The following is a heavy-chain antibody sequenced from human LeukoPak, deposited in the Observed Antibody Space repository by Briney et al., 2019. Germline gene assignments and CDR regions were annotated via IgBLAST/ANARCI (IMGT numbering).Heavy chain of an antibody. D-gene: IGHD5-12*01. CDR2: FDPEDGET. CDR1: GGTFSSYA. Sequence: GASMKVSCKASGGTFSSYAISWVRQAPGQGLEWMGGFDPEDGETIYAQKFQGRVTMTEDTSADTAYMELSSLRSEDTAVYYCATGSGYDYGYWGQGTLVTVSS. V-gene: IGHV1-24*01. J-gene: IGHJ4*02. CDR3: ATGSGYDYGY.